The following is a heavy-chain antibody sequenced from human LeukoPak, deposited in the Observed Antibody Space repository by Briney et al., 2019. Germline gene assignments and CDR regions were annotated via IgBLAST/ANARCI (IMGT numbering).Heavy chain of an antibody. CDR2: INHSGST. CDR3: VSLQTELVSYYYYMDV. V-gene: IGHV4-34*01. CDR1: GGSFSGYY. D-gene: IGHD6-6*01. J-gene: IGHJ6*03. Sequence: SETLSLTCAVYGGSFSGYYWSWIRQPPGKGLEWIGEINHSGSTNYNPSLKSRVTISVDTSKNQFSLKLSSVTAADTAVYYCVSLQTELVSYYYYMDVWGKGTTVTVSS.